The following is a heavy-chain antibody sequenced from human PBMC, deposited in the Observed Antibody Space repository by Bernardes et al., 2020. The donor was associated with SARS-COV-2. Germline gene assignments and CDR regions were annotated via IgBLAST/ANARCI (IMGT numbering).Heavy chain of an antibody. V-gene: IGHV4-4*02. CDR2: MFHSGST. J-gene: IGHJ6*02. Sequence: SETLYLTCVVSGDSISSSHWWSCVRQPPGKGLEWIGEMFHSGSTNYNPSLKSRVTISVDKSKNQFSLKLSSVTAADTAVYYCARDSSRGGNYGVHYYYYGMDVWGQGTTVTVSS. CDR1: GDSISSSHW. CDR3: ARDSSRGGNYGVHYYYYGMDV. D-gene: IGHD3-10*01.